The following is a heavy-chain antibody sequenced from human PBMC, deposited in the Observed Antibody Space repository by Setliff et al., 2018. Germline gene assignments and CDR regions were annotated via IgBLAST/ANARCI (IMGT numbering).Heavy chain of an antibody. CDR3: ARHPYYYGSGTYLDNNNRWFDP. CDR1: GYSFSTCW. J-gene: IGHJ5*02. V-gene: IGHV5-51*01. D-gene: IGHD3-10*01. CDR2: IYPGDSIT. Sequence: PGESLMLSCKGSGYSFSTCWIDWVRQMPGKGLEWMGIIYPGDSITRYSPSFQGQVTISVDKSINTAYLQWSSLRASDTAIYYCARHPYYYGSGTYLDNNNRWFDPWGQGTLVTVSS.